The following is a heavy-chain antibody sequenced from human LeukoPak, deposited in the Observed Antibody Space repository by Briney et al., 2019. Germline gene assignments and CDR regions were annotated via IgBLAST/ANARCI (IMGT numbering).Heavy chain of an antibody. J-gene: IGHJ6*03. CDR1: GFTFSSYS. Sequence: GGSLRLPCAASGFTFSSYSMNWVRQAPGKGLEWVSSISSSSSYIYYADSVKGRFTISRDNAKNSLYLQMNSLRAEDTAVYYCARCRGFGVAINYYMDVWGKGTTVTVSS. CDR2: ISSSSSYI. D-gene: IGHD3-3*01. CDR3: ARCRGFGVAINYYMDV. V-gene: IGHV3-21*01.